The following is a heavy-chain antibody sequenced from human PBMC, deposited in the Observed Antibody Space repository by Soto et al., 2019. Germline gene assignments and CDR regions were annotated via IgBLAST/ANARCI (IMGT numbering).Heavy chain of an antibody. V-gene: IGHV1-58*01. CDR1: GFTFTSSA. J-gene: IGHJ3*02. Sequence: ASVKVSCKASGFTFTSSAVQWVRQARGQRLEWIGWIVVGSGNTNYAQKFQERVTITRDMSTSTAYMELSSLRSEDTAVYYCAADLAAYYDSSGYYWVNAFDIWG. CDR2: IVVGSGNT. CDR3: AADLAAYYDSSGYYWVNAFDI. D-gene: IGHD3-22*01.